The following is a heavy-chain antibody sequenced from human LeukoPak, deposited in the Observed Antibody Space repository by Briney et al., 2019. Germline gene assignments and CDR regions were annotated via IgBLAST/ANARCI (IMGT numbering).Heavy chain of an antibody. Sequence: GGSLRLSCAAFGFTFSTYAMSWVRQAPGKGLEWVSAISGSGGSTYYADSVKGRFTISRDNSKNTLYLQMNSLRAEDTSIYFCAKALEQETVIALDSWGQGTLVTVSS. J-gene: IGHJ4*02. CDR3: AKALEQETVIALDS. CDR1: GFTFSTYA. V-gene: IGHV3-23*01. CDR2: ISGSGGST. D-gene: IGHD6-13*01.